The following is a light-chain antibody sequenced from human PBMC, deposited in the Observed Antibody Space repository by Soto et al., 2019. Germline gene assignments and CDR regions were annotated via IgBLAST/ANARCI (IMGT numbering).Light chain of an antibody. J-gene: IGLJ1*01. CDR2: ASS. CDR1: SSDVGGYNY. V-gene: IGLV2-14*01. CDR3: SSYTSGTTLYV. Sequence: QSVLTQPASVSGSPGQSITISCTGTSSDVGGYNYVSWYQHHAGKAPRLMIYASSNRPSGVSHRFSGSRSGNTASLTISGLQAEDEADYYCSSYTSGTTLYVFGTGNKLTVL.